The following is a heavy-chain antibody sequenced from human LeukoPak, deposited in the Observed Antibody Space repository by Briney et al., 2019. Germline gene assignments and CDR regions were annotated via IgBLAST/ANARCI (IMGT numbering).Heavy chain of an antibody. CDR2: IYYSGST. D-gene: IGHD2-15*01. Sequence: PSETLSLTCTVSGGSISSGSYYWSWLRQPPGKGLEWIGYIYYSGSTNYNPSLKSRVTISVDTSKNQFSLKLSSVTAADTAVYYCARGGYCSGGSCYENYYYYYMDVWGKGTTVTISS. J-gene: IGHJ6*03. V-gene: IGHV4-61*01. CDR3: ARGGYCSGGSCYENYYYYYMDV. CDR1: GGSISSGSYY.